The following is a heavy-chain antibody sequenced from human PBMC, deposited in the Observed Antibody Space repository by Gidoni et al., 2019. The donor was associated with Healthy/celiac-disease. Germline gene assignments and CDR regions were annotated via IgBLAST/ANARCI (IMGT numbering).Heavy chain of an antibody. V-gene: IGHV4-61*02. CDR1: GGSISSGSYY. CDR3: ARLGGLGWYFDL. J-gene: IGHJ2*01. CDR2: IYTSGST. Sequence: QVQLQESGPGLVKPSQTLSLTCTVSGGSISSGSYYWSWIRQPAGKGLEWIGRIYTSGSTNYNPSLKSRVTISVDTSKNQFSLKLSSVTAADTAVYYCARLGGLGWYFDLWGRGTLVTVSS. D-gene: IGHD3-16*01.